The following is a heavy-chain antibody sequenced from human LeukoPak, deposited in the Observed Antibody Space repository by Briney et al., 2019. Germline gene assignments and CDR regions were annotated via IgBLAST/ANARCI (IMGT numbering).Heavy chain of an antibody. Sequence: GGSLRLSCAASGFTFSSYAMHWVRQAPGKGLEWVAVISYDGSNKYYADSVKGRFTISRDNSKNTLYLQMNSLRAEDTAVYYCAERAYSGSYFDYWGQGTLVTVSS. V-gene: IGHV3-30-3*01. D-gene: IGHD1-26*01. CDR2: ISYDGSNK. CDR3: AERAYSGSYFDY. CDR1: GFTFSSYA. J-gene: IGHJ4*02.